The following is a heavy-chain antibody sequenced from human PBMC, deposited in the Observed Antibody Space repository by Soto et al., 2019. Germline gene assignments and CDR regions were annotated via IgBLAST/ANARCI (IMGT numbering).Heavy chain of an antibody. Sequence: GGSLRLSCAASGFTFSRYGMHWVRQAPGRGLEWVAVIWYDGSNIYYADSVKGRFTISRDNSKDTLDLQMNSLRAEDTAVYYCARDREQWLVGYYFDYWGQGTLVTLSS. CDR1: GFTFSRYG. V-gene: IGHV3-33*01. J-gene: IGHJ4*02. CDR2: IWYDGSNI. D-gene: IGHD6-19*01. CDR3: ARDREQWLVGYYFDY.